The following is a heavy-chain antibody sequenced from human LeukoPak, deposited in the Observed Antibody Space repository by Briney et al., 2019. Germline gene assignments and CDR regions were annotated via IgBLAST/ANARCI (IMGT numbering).Heavy chain of an antibody. CDR2: IYYSGST. V-gene: IGHV4-59*08. Sequence: SETLSLTCTVSGGSISSYYWSWIRQPPGKGLEWIGYIYYSGSTNYNPSLKSRVTISVDTSKNQFSLKLSSVTAADTAAYYCARHSGSSGAFDYWGQGTLVTVSS. D-gene: IGHD6-6*01. CDR3: ARHSGSSGAFDY. CDR1: GGSISSYY. J-gene: IGHJ4*02.